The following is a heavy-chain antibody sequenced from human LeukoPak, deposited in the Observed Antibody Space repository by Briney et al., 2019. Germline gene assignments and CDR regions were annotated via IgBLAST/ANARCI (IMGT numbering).Heavy chain of an antibody. V-gene: IGHV4-59*08. CDR3: ARQGSGRAFDI. CDR2: MFYNVST. CDR1: GGSISSYY. J-gene: IGHJ3*02. Sequence: SETLSLTCTVSGGSISSYYWNWIRQPPGKGLEWIAYMFYNVSTNYSPSLKSRVTISVDTSKNQFSLKLISVTAADTAVHFCARQGSGRAFDIWGQGTMVTVSS.